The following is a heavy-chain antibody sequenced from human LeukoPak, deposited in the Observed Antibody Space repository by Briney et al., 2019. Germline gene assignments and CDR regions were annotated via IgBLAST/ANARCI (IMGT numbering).Heavy chain of an antibody. CDR1: GFTLSTCA. CDR3: AREVYAGNSFDP. J-gene: IGHJ5*02. CDR2: ISGNGDST. V-gene: IGHV3-64*01. D-gene: IGHD2-8*01. Sequence: GGSLRLSWAASGFTLSTCAMHWVRQAPGKGLEYVAAISGNGDSTYYANSVKGRFTISRDNSKNTLYLQMGSLRPEDMAVYYCAREVYAGNSFDPWGQGTLVTVSS.